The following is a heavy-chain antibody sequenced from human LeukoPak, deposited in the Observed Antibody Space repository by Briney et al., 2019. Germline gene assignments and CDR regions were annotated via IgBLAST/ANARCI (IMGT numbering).Heavy chain of an antibody. D-gene: IGHD4-17*01. V-gene: IGHV1-69*13. Sequence: SVRVSCKASGGTFSSYAISWVRQAPGQGLEWMGGIIPIFGTANYAQKFQGRVTITADESTSTAYMELSSLRSEDTAVYYCARGGDFVPTVTNFDYWGQGTLVTVSS. CDR3: ARGGDFVPTVTNFDY. CDR2: IIPIFGTA. J-gene: IGHJ4*02. CDR1: GGTFSSYA.